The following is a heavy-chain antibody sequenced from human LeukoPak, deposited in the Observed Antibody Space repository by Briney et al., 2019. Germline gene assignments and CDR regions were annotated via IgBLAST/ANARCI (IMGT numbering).Heavy chain of an antibody. CDR1: GFTFSSYA. Sequence: GRSLRLSCAASGFTFSSYAMHWVRQAPGKGLEWVAVISYDGSNKYYADSVKGRFTISRDNAKNSLYLQMNSLRAEDTALYYCAKGGYSSSWLTFDYWGQGTLVTVSS. CDR3: AKGGYSSSWLTFDY. J-gene: IGHJ4*02. V-gene: IGHV3-30-3*01. D-gene: IGHD6-13*01. CDR2: ISYDGSNK.